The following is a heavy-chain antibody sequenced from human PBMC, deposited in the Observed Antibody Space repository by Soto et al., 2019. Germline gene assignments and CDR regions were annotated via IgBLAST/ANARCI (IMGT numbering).Heavy chain of an antibody. J-gene: IGHJ4*02. CDR2: IIPILGIA. CDR3: ASKRNGYCSSTSCITRASDY. Sequence: SVKVSCKASGGTFSSYTIRWVRQAPGQGLEWMGRIIPILGIANYAQKFQGRVTITADKSTSTAYMELSSLRSEDTAVYYCASKRNGYCSSTSCITRASDYWGQGTLVTVSS. V-gene: IGHV1-69*02. CDR1: GGTFSSYT. D-gene: IGHD2-2*03.